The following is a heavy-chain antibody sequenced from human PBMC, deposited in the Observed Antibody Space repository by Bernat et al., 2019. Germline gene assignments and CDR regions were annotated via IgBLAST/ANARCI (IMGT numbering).Heavy chain of an antibody. CDR1: GFTFSNAW. CDR3: TTDRGKMTLPAFDI. Sequence: EVQLVESGGGLVKPGGSLRLSCAASGFTFSNAWMSWVRQAPGKGLEWVGRIKSKTDGGTTDDAAAVEGGFASSRDDARDTLYLQMNSLKTEDTAVYYCTTDRGKMTLPAFDIWGQGTMVTVSS. V-gene: IGHV3-15*01. CDR2: IKSKTDGGTT. J-gene: IGHJ3*02. D-gene: IGHD3-10*01.